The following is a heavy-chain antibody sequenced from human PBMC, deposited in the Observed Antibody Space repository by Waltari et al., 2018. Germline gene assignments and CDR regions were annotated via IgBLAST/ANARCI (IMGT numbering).Heavy chain of an antibody. CDR3: AGHPRDGYIYYFDY. D-gene: IGHD5-12*01. CDR1: SGSISSYY. Sequence: QVQLQESGPGLVKPSETLSLTCTVSSGSISSYYWSWIRQPPGKGLEWIGYIYYSGSTNYNPSLKSRVTISVDTSKNQFSLKLSSVTAADTAVYYCAGHPRDGYIYYFDYWGQGTLVTVSS. V-gene: IGHV4-59*01. J-gene: IGHJ4*02. CDR2: IYYSGST.